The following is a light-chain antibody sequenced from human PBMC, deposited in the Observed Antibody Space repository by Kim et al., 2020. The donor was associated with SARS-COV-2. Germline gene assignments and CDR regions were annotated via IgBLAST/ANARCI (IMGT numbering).Light chain of an antibody. CDR3: EKYTNGPPLT. J-gene: IGKJ4*01. V-gene: IGKV3-15*01. Sequence: EIVMTQSPATLSVSPGERATLSCRASQSVSSNLAWYQQKPGQAPRLLIYGASTRATGIPARFSGSGSGTEFTLTISSLQSEDFAVYYCEKYTNGPPLTLGGGTKV. CDR2: GAS. CDR1: QSVSSN.